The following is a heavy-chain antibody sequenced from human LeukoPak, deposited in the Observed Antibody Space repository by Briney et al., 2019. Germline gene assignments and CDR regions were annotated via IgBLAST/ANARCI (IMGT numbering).Heavy chain of an antibody. CDR2: ISGSGGST. J-gene: IGHJ4*02. D-gene: IGHD3-22*01. V-gene: IGHV3-23*01. Sequence: GATLRLSCAASGFTFSSDGMSWVRQAPGKGLDWVSAISGSGGSTYYADSVKGRFTISRDNSKNTLYLQMNSLRAEDTAVYYCAKDRYYYDSSAFDYWGQGTLVTVSS. CDR3: AKDRYYYDSSAFDY. CDR1: GFTFSSDG.